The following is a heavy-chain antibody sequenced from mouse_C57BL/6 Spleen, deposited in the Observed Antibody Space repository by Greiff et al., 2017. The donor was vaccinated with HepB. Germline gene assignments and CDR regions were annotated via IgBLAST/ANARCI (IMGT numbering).Heavy chain of an antibody. Sequence: VMLVESGPELVKPGASVKISCKASGYSFTSYYIHWVKQRPGQGLEWIGWIYPGSGNTKYNEKFKGKATLTADTSSSTAYMQLSSLTSEDSAVYYCARSGWDEEGYYFDYWGQGTTLTVSS. CDR2: IYPGSGNT. V-gene: IGHV1-66*01. J-gene: IGHJ2*01. D-gene: IGHD3-1*01. CDR1: GYSFTSYY. CDR3: ARSGWDEEGYYFDY.